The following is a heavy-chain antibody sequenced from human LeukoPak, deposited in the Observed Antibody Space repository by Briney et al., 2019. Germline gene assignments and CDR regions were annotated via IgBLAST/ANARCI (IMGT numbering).Heavy chain of an antibody. D-gene: IGHD5-24*01. CDR3: ARAPYGYNLDY. J-gene: IGHJ4*02. CDR1: GGSISSSNW. V-gene: IGHV4-4*02. CDR2: INHSGST. Sequence: SETLSLTCAVSGGSISSSNWWSWVRQPPGKGLEWIGEINHSGSTNYNPSLKSRVTISVDTSKNQFSLKLSSVTAADTAVYYCARAPYGYNLDYWGQGTLVTVSS.